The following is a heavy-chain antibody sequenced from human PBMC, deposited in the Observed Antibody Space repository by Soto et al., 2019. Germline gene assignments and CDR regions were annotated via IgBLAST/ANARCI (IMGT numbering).Heavy chain of an antibody. D-gene: IGHD3-22*01. V-gene: IGHV4-30-2*01. Sequence: QLQLQESGSGLVKPSQTLSLTCAVSGGSISSGGYSWSWIRQPPGKGLEWIGYIYHSGSTYYNPSLKSRVTISVDRSKNQFSLTLSSVTAADTAVYYCARARHYYDSSGYYYEPWFDPWGQGTLVTVSS. CDR3: ARARHYYDSSGYYYEPWFDP. J-gene: IGHJ5*02. CDR1: GGSISSGGYS. CDR2: IYHSGST.